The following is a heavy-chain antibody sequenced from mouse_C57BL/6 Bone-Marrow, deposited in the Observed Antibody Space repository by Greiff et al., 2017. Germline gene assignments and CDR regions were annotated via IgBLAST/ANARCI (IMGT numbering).Heavy chain of an antibody. CDR3: ARWGRLRHGYLDY. J-gene: IGHJ2*01. Sequence: VKLMESGAELVRPGASVKLSCKASGYTFTDYYINWVKQRPGQGLEWIARIYPGSGNTYYNEKFKGKATLTAEKSSSTVDMQLSSLTSEDSAVYFGARWGRLRHGYLDYGGQGTTLTVSS. CDR2: IYPGSGNT. CDR1: GYTFTDYY. V-gene: IGHV1-76*01. D-gene: IGHD2-4*01.